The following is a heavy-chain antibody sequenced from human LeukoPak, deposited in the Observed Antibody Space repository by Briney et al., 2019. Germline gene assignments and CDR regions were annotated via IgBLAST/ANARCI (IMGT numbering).Heavy chain of an antibody. Sequence: PSETLSLTCAVSGASISSSNYYWGWVRQSPGKGLEWIGNIYSSGNTYYNASLKSRVTMYIDTSKNQFSLKLSSVAAADTAMYYCAKSNGYGLIDYWGQGTLVTVSS. D-gene: IGHD5-12*01. CDR1: GASISSSNYY. V-gene: IGHV4-39*01. CDR2: IYSSGNT. CDR3: AKSNGYGLIDY. J-gene: IGHJ4*02.